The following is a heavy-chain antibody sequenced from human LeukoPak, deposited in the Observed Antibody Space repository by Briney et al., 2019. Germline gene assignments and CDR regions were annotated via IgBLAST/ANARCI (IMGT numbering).Heavy chain of an antibody. V-gene: IGHV1-2*02. Sequence: GASVKVSCKASGYTFTSYGISWVRQAPGQGLEWMGWINPNSGGTNYAQKFQGRVTMTRDTSISTAYMELSRLRSDDTAVYYCASPGIAAAGTPGDYWGQGTLVTVSS. CDR2: INPNSGGT. CDR1: GYTFTSYG. D-gene: IGHD6-13*01. CDR3: ASPGIAAAGTPGDY. J-gene: IGHJ4*02.